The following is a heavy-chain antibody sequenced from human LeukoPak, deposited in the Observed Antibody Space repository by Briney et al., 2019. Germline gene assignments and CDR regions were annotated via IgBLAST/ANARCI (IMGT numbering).Heavy chain of an antibody. CDR3: ARDKKSGESSEIDY. CDR1: GFTFSNYW. J-gene: IGHJ4*02. CDR2: INRDGSTT. V-gene: IGHV3-74*03. D-gene: IGHD3-10*01. Sequence: GGSLRLSCVASGFTFSNYWVHWVRQAPGKGLVWVSRINRDGSTTKYADSVKGRFTVSRDNAKNTLNLQMNSLRAEDTAVYYCARDKKSGESSEIDYWGQGTLVTVSS.